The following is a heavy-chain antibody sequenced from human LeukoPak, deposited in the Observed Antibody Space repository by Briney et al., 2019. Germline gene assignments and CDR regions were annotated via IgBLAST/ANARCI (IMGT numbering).Heavy chain of an antibody. J-gene: IGHJ4*02. CDR2: IYSGGST. Sequence: GGSLRLSCAASGFTVSSNYMSWVRQAPGKGLEWVSVIYSGGSTYYADSVKGRFTISRDNSKNTLYLQMNSLRAEDTAVYYCARDDRIAAADYWGQGTLVTVSS. D-gene: IGHD6-25*01. CDR3: ARDDRIAAADY. CDR1: GFTVSSNY. V-gene: IGHV3-53*01.